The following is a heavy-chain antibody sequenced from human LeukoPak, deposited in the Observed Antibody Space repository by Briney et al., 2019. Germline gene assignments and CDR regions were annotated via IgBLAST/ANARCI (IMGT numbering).Heavy chain of an antibody. Sequence: PGGSLRLSCAASGFTFSSYAMHWVRQAPGKGLEWVAVISYDGSNKYYADSVKGRFTISRDNAKNSVHLQMNSLRAEDTAVYYCARVVHYGSGPAVGWGQGTLVAVSS. D-gene: IGHD3-10*01. V-gene: IGHV3-30-3*01. CDR1: GFTFSSYA. J-gene: IGHJ4*02. CDR3: ARVVHYGSGPAVG. CDR2: ISYDGSNK.